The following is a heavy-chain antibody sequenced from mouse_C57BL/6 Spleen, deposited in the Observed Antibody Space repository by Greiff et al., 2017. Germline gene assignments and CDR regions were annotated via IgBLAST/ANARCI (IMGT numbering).Heavy chain of an antibody. CDR2: IDPEDGDT. D-gene: IGHD4-1*01. CDR3: TTLGRYYAMDY. J-gene: IGHJ4*01. V-gene: IGHV14-1*01. Sequence: VQLQQSGAELVRPGASVKLSCTASGFNIKAYYMHWVKQRPAQGLEWIGRIDPEDGDTEYAPKFQGKATMTADPSSHTAYLQLSSLTSEDTAVYYCTTLGRYYAMDYWGQGTSGTVSS. CDR1: GFNIKAYY.